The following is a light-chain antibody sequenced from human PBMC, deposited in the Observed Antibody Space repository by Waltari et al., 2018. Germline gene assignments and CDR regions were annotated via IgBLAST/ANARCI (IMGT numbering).Light chain of an antibody. J-gene: IGLJ2*01. CDR3: ASYTSANTVL. CDR2: DVS. V-gene: IGLV2-14*03. Sequence: QSGLTQPASVSGSPGPSITISCTGTRSDIGYYHFFPWYQQHPGKAPKLVIFDVSRWPSGVSHRFSGSKSGNTASLTISGLQAEDEAAYYCASYTSANTVLFGGGTKVTVL. CDR1: RSDIGYYHF.